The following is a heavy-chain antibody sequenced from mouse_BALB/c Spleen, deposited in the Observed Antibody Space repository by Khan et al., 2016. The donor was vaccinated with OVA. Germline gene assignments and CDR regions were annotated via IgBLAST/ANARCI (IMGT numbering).Heavy chain of an antibody. J-gene: IGHJ2*01. CDR3: ARFPLYDGYLDY. V-gene: IGHV5-17*02. Sequence: EVLLVESGGGLVQPGGSRKLSCAASGFTFSSFGMHWVRQAPEKGLEWVAYISSGSSNTYYADTVKGRFTISRDNPKNTLFLQMTSLRSEDTAMDYCARFPLYDGYLDYWGQGTTLTVSS. CDR1: GFTFSSFG. CDR2: ISSGSSNT. D-gene: IGHD2-14*01.